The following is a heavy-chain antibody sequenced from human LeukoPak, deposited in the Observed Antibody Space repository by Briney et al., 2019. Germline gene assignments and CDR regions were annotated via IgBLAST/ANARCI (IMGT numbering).Heavy chain of an antibody. Sequence: PSETLSLTCAVYGGSFNGYYWSWIRQPPGKGLEWIGEINHSGSTNYNPSLKSRVTISVDTSKNQFSLKLSSVTAADTAVYYCARNLRYCSSTSCYLYYYGMDVWGKATTVTVSS. J-gene: IGHJ6*04. CDR1: GGSFNGYY. D-gene: IGHD2-2*01. CDR3: ARNLRYCSSTSCYLYYYGMDV. V-gene: IGHV4-34*01. CDR2: INHSGST.